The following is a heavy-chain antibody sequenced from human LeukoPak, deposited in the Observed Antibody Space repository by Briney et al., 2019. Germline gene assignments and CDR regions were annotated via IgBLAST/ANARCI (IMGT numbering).Heavy chain of an antibody. CDR3: ARDAAGFGFDP. CDR2: INPNRGGT. D-gene: IGHD6-25*01. V-gene: IGHV1-2*02. CDR1: GYTFTGYY. J-gene: IGHJ5*02. Sequence: ASVKVSCKASGYTFTGYYMHWVRQAPGQGLEGMGWINPNRGGTNYAQKFQGRVTMTRDTSISTAYMELSRLRSDDTAVYYCARDAAGFGFDPWGQGTLVTVSS.